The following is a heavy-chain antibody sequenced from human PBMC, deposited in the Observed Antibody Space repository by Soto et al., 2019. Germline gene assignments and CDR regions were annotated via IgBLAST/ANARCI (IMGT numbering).Heavy chain of an antibody. J-gene: IGHJ4*02. CDR3: ARVSPFLSTARGRHFDY. CDR1: GYTFTSYG. CDR2: MSAYNGNT. D-gene: IGHD5-18*01. V-gene: IGHV1-18*01. Sequence: QVQLVQSGAEVKKPGASVKVSCKASGYTFTSYGISWVRQAPGQGLEWMGWMSAYNGNTNYAQKLQGRVTMTTDTSTSRAYMELRSLRSDDTAVYYCARVSPFLSTARGRHFDYWGQGTLVTVSS.